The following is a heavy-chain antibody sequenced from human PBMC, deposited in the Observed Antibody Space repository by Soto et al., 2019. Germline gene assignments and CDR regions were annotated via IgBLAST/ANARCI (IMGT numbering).Heavy chain of an antibody. Sequence: SETLSLTCAVSGHSISSDYYWGWIRQPPGKGLEWIGSIYHSGSTYYNPSLKSRVTISVDTSKNQFSLKLSSVTAADTAVYYCARASIGYSHGPFDYWGQGTMVTVYS. CDR2: IYHSGST. D-gene: IGHD5-18*01. CDR1: GHSISSDYY. V-gene: IGHV4-38-2*01. CDR3: ARASIGYSHGPFDY. J-gene: IGHJ4*02.